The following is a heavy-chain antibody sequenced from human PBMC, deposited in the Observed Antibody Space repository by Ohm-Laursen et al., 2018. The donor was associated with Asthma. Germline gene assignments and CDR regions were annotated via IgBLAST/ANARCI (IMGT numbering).Heavy chain of an antibody. CDR2: IYYSGST. J-gene: IGHJ3*02. CDR3: ARGSGGAPGAFEI. CDR1: GDSVSSRNYY. Sequence: TLSLTCTVSGDSVSSRNYYWSWIRQPPGKGLEWIGYIYYSGSTNYSPSLKSRVTISIDTSKNHFSLKLSSVTAADTAVYYCARGSGGAPGAFEIWGQGTMVTVSS. D-gene: IGHD4-23*01. V-gene: IGHV4-61*01.